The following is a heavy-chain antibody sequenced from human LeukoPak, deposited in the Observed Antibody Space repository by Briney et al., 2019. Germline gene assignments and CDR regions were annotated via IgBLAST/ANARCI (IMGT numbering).Heavy chain of an antibody. D-gene: IGHD5-12*01. J-gene: IGHJ4*02. CDR1: GGSISGYY. Sequence: SETLSLTCTVSGGSISGYYWGWIRQPPGERLEFIGYIYYNGNTNYNPSLRSRLTISVDTSKNQFSLKLSSVTAADTAVYYCARGDNSGYVYFDYWGQGTLVTVSS. V-gene: IGHV4-59*08. CDR2: IYYNGNT. CDR3: ARGDNSGYVYFDY.